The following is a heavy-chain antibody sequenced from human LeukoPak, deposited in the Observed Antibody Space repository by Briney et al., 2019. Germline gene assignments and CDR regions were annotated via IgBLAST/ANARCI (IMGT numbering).Heavy chain of an antibody. V-gene: IGHV1-2*02. CDR1: GYTFTGYY. D-gene: IGHD2-21*02. J-gene: IGHJ3*02. CDR2: IDPNSGGT. Sequence: GASVKVSCKASGYTFTGYYMHWVRQAPGQGLKWMGWIDPNSGGTNYAQKFQGRVTMTRDTSISTAYMELSRLRSDDTAVYYCAREEVVVTAMSAFDIWGQGTMVTVSS. CDR3: AREEVVVTAMSAFDI.